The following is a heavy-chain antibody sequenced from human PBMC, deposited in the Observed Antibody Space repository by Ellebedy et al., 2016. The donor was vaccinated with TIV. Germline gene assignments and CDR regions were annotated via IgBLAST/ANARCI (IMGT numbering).Heavy chain of an antibody. CDR2: ISWNSGSL. CDR1: GFPFSSYA. CDR3: AKVFGGSHFDY. D-gene: IGHD1-26*01. J-gene: IGHJ4*02. V-gene: IGHV3-9*01. Sequence: PGGSLRLSCAASGFPFSSYAMSWVRQAPGKGLEWVSGISWNSGSLEYADSVRGRFTISRDNAKNSLFLQMNSLSGDDTALYYCAKVFGGSHFDYWGQGTLVTVSS.